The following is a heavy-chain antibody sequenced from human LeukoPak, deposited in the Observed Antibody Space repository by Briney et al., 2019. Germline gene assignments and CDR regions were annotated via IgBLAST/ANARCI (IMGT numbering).Heavy chain of an antibody. CDR2: MNPNSGNT. CDR1: GYTFTSYD. D-gene: IGHD2-15*01. Sequence: ASVKVSCKASGYTFTSYDINWVRQATGQGLEWMGWMNPNSGNTGYAQKLQGRVTMTRNTSISTAYMELSSLRSEATAVYYCATPRLGGSWWFDPWGQGTLVTVSS. J-gene: IGHJ5*02. V-gene: IGHV1-8*01. CDR3: ATPRLGGSWWFDP.